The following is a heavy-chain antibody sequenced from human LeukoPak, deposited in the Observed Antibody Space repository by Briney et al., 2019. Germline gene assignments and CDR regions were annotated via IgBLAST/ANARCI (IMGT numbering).Heavy chain of an antibody. CDR3: ARDLRDSSIHEEDFDY. D-gene: IGHD6-13*01. J-gene: IGHJ4*02. CDR1: GFTFSSYG. V-gene: IGHV3-33*01. CDR2: IWYDGSNK. Sequence: GGSLRLSCAASGFTFSSYGMHWVRQAPGKGLEWVAVIWYDGSNKYYADSVKGRFTISRDNSKDTLYLQMNSLRAEDTAVYYCARDLRDSSIHEEDFDYWGQGTLVTVSS.